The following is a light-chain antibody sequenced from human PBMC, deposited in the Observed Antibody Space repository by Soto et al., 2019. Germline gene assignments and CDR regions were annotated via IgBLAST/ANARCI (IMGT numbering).Light chain of an antibody. V-gene: IGKV1-33*01. J-gene: IGKJ4*01. CDR3: QQYDNLPLT. Sequence: DLQMTQSPSSLSASVGDRVTITCQASQDISKYLNWYQQKPGKAPKLLIYDASNLETGVPSRFSGGGSETDFTFTISSLQPEDIAAYYCQQYDNLPLTFGGGTKVEIK. CDR2: DAS. CDR1: QDISKY.